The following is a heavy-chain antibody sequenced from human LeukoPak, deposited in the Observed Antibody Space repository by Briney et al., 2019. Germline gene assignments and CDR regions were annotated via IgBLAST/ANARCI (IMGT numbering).Heavy chain of an antibody. D-gene: IGHD6-13*01. CDR1: GYTFSDYG. V-gene: IGHV1-18*01. J-gene: IGHJ3*02. CDR2: ISAYNGQT. Sequence: GASVKVSCKTSGYTFSDYGISWVRQAPGLGLEWMGWISAYNGQTNYAQKVQGRVTMSTDTSTSTAYMELRSLRFDDTAVYYCARDQSVRLLQTSSTYFKHVFAIWGQGSMVTVSS. CDR3: ARDQSVRLLQTSSTYFKHVFAI.